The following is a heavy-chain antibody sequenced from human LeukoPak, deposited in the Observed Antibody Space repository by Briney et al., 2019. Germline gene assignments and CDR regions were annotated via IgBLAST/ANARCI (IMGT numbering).Heavy chain of an antibody. J-gene: IGHJ6*03. Sequence: GGSLRLSCAASGFTFSSYGMHWVRQAPGKGLEWVAVIWYDGSNKYYADSVKSRFTISRDNSKNTLYLQMNSLRAEDTAVYYCAKDRGAASLRGYYMDVWGKGTTVTVSS. CDR1: GFTFSSYG. CDR3: AKDRGAASLRGYYMDV. CDR2: IWYDGSNK. V-gene: IGHV3-33*06. D-gene: IGHD3-10*01.